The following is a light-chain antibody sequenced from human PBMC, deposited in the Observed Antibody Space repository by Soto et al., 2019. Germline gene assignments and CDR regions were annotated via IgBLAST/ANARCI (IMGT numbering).Light chain of an antibody. CDR1: QSVSSN. J-gene: IGKJ5*01. CDR2: GAS. Sequence: EIVMTQSPATLSVSPGERATLSCRASQSVSSNLAWYQQKPGQAPRLLIYGASTRATGIPARFSGSGSGTEFTLTISSLQPEDFATYYCQQLHGYPITFGQGTRLEI. V-gene: IGKV3-15*01. CDR3: QQLHGYPIT.